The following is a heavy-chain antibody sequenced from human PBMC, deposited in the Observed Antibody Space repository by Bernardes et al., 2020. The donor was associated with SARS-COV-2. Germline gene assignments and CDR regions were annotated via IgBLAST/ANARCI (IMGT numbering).Heavy chain of an antibody. CDR1: GGFNSRGGYY. D-gene: IGHD3-22*01. J-gene: IGHJ4*02. CDR3: ARAPRVKVVITAFDY. Sequence: SEPLSLNCTVSGGFNSRGGYYWSWLRQHPGKGLEWIGYIYYSGSTYYNPSLKSRVTISVDTSKNQFSLKLSSVTAAATAVYYCARAPRVKVVITAFDYWGEGTLITVSS. V-gene: IGHV4-31*03. CDR2: IYYSGST.